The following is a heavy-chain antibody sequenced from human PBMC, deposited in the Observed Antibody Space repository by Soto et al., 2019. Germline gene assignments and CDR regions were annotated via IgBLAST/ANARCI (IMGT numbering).Heavy chain of an antibody. CDR2: ISSSSDYI. CDR1: GFTFSSYS. Sequence: EVQLVESGGGLVKPGGSLRLSCATSGFTFSSYSMNWVRQAPGKGLEWVSFISSSSDYIYYADSVKGRFTISRDNAKNSLYVQMNSLRAEDTAMYYCARDLGLVAREVGYDLAREVGYYFAYWGQGTLVTVSS. CDR3: ARDLGLVAREVGYDLAREVGYYFAY. V-gene: IGHV3-21*01. J-gene: IGHJ4*02. D-gene: IGHD6-6*01.